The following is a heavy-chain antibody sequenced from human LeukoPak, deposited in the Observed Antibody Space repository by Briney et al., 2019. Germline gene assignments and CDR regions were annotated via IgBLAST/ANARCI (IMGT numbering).Heavy chain of an antibody. Sequence: QPGGSLRLSCAASGFTFSSYGMHWVRQAPGKGLEWVAFIRYDGSNKYYVDSVKGRFTISRDNSKNTLYLQMNSLRVEDTAVYYCAKDPQSNWAFDYWGQGTLVTVSS. CDR2: IRYDGSNK. J-gene: IGHJ4*02. CDR3: AKDPQSNWAFDY. CDR1: GFTFSSYG. V-gene: IGHV3-30*02. D-gene: IGHD2-8*01.